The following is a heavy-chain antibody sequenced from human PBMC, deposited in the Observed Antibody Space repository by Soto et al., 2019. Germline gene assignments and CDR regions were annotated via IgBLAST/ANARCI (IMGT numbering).Heavy chain of an antibody. Sequence: GGSLRLSCAASGFTFSSYAMHWVRQAPGKGLEWVAVISYDGSNKYYADSVKGRFTISRDNSKNTLYLQMNSLRAEDTAVYYCARGYVLVDGSPDYWGQGTLVTVSS. V-gene: IGHV3-30-3*01. CDR1: GFTFSSYA. D-gene: IGHD3-10*02. CDR2: ISYDGSNK. CDR3: ARGYVLVDGSPDY. J-gene: IGHJ4*02.